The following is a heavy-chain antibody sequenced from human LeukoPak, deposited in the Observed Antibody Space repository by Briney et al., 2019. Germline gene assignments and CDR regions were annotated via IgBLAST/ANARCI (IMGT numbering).Heavy chain of an antibody. V-gene: IGHV4-34*01. D-gene: IGHD2-2*01. Sequence: SETLSLTCAVYGGSFSGYYWSWIRQPPGKGLEWIGEINHSGSTNYNPSLKSRVTISVDTSKNQFSLKLSSVTAADTAVYYCASVGSSASYNWFDPWGQGTLVTVSS. CDR2: INHSGST. CDR3: ASVGSSASYNWFDP. CDR1: GGSFSGYY. J-gene: IGHJ5*02.